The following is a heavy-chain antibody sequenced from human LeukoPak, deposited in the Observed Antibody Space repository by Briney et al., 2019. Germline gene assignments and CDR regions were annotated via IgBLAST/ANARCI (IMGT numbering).Heavy chain of an antibody. CDR3: ARLYYGSGTFYNDENGMDV. V-gene: IGHV3-21*01. Sequence: GGSLRLSCAASGFTFSNYRMNWVRQAPGKGLEWVSSISSSSSHIYYADSVKGRFTISRDNAKNSLYLQMNSLRAEDTAVYHCARLYYGSGTFYNDENGMDVWGRGTTVTVSS. D-gene: IGHD3-10*01. CDR1: GFTFSNYR. CDR2: ISSSSSHI. J-gene: IGHJ6*02.